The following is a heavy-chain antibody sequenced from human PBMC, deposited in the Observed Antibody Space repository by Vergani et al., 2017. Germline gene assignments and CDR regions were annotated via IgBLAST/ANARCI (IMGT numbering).Heavy chain of an antibody. CDR3: AKAIRIPFVYDSSGFQMGGAFDI. D-gene: IGHD3-22*01. J-gene: IGHJ3*02. CDR2: ISWNSGSI. Sequence: EVQLVESGGGLVQPGRSLRLSCAASGFTFDDYAMHWVRQAPGKGLEWVSGISWNSGSIGYADSVKGRFTISRDNAKNSLYLQMNSLRAEDTALYYCAKAIRIPFVYDSSGFQMGGAFDIWGQGTMVTVSA. V-gene: IGHV3-9*01. CDR1: GFTFDDYA.